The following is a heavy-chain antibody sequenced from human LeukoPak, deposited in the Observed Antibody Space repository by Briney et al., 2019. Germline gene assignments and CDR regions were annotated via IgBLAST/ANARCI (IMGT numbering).Heavy chain of an antibody. CDR2: INHSGST. CDR3: ARGRGESSGWYFHAFRFDP. J-gene: IGHJ5*02. Sequence: SETLSLTCAVYGGSFIGYYWSWIRQPPGKGLEWIGEINHSGSTNYNPSLKSRVTISVDTSKNQFSLKLSSVTAADTAVYYCARGRGESSGWYFHAFRFDPWGQGTLVTVSS. V-gene: IGHV4-34*01. D-gene: IGHD6-19*01. CDR1: GGSFIGYY.